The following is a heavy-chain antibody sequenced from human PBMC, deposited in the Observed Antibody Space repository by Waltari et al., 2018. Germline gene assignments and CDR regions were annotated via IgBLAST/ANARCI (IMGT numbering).Heavy chain of an antibody. J-gene: IGHJ5*02. CDR1: GGSISSGGYY. D-gene: IGHD3-10*01. Sequence: QVQLQESGPGLVKPSQTLSLTCTVSGGSISSGGYYWSWIRQHPGKGLEWIGYIYYSGTNNSNPSLKSRVTISVDTSKNQFSLKLSSVTAADTAGYYCARGDYYGSGSYYNSWFDPWGQGTLVTVSS. CDR2: IYYSGTN. CDR3: ARGDYYGSGSYYNSWFDP. V-gene: IGHV4-31*03.